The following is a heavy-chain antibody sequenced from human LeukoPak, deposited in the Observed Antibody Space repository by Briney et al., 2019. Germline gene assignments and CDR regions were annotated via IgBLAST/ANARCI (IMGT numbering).Heavy chain of an antibody. J-gene: IGHJ4*02. Sequence: ASVKVSCKASGYTFTSYGISWVRQAPGQGLEWMGWISAYNGNTNYAQKLQGRVTMTTDTSTSTAYMELRSLRSDDTAVYYCARDSYDILTGYSSFDYWGQGTLVTVSS. D-gene: IGHD3-9*01. CDR3: ARDSYDILTGYSSFDY. V-gene: IGHV1-18*01. CDR2: ISAYNGNT. CDR1: GYTFTSYG.